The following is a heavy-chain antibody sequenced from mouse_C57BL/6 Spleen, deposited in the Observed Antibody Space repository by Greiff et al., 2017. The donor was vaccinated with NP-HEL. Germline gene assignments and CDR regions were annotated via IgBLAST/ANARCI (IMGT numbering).Heavy chain of an antibody. CDR1: GYTFTSYW. CDR2: IYPGSGST. D-gene: IGHD2-1*01. J-gene: IGHJ2*01. CDR3: AREGYYGNYFDY. V-gene: IGHV1-55*01. Sequence: QVQLQQPGAELVKPGASVKMSCKASGYTFTSYWITWVKQRPGQGLEWIGDIYPGSGSTNYNEKFKGKATLTVDTSSSTAYMQLSSLTSEDSAVYYCAREGYYGNYFDYWGQGTTLTVSS.